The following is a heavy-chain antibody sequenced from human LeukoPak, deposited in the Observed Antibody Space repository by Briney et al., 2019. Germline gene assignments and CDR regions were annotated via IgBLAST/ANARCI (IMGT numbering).Heavy chain of an antibody. CDR3: ARAPIAARDAFDI. Sequence: GASVKVSCKASGYTFTGYYMHWVRQAPGQGLEWMGRINPNSGGTNYAQKFQGRVTMTRDTSISTAYMELSRLRPDDTAVYYCARAPIAARDAFDIWGQGTMVTVSS. J-gene: IGHJ3*02. V-gene: IGHV1-2*06. CDR2: INPNSGGT. CDR1: GYTFTGYY. D-gene: IGHD6-6*01.